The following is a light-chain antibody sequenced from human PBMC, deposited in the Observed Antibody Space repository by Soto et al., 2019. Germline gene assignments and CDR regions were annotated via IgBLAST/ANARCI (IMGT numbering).Light chain of an antibody. V-gene: IGKV3-15*01. Sequence: EIVMTQSPGTLSVSPGERATLSCRAGQGVTTNFAWYQQKSGQSPRLLIYDVSIRATGVPARFSGTGSETDFTLTISGLQSEDSAVYFCQQYNSWPFSFGQGTRLEIK. CDR1: QGVTTN. CDR3: QQYNSWPFS. CDR2: DVS. J-gene: IGKJ5*01.